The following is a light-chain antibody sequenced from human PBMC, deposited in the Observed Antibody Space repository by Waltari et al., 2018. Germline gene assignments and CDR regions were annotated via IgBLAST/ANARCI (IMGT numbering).Light chain of an antibody. CDR2: KVS. Sequence: DVVMTQSPLSLPVTLGQSASLSCKSSESLVHSDGYTYLCWLLQRPGQSPRRLIYKVSDRDDGVPGRFSGSGSGTDFTLEITGVEAEDVGTYYCMQTTHWPPTFGQGTKVEIK. CDR1: ESLVHSDGYTY. J-gene: IGKJ1*01. CDR3: MQTTHWPPT. V-gene: IGKV2-30*02.